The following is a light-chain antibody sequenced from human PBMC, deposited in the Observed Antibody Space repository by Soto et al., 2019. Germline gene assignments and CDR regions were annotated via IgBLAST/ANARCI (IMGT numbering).Light chain of an antibody. CDR3: QQYNNWPGT. CDR2: GAS. J-gene: IGKJ1*01. Sequence: EIVLTQSPATLSLSPGERATLSCRASQRISSNLAWYQQKPGQTPRLLVYGASNRATGIPDRFSGSGSGTDFTLTISSLQSEDFAVYYCQQYNNWPGTFGQGTKVDIK. V-gene: IGKV3D-15*01. CDR1: QRISSN.